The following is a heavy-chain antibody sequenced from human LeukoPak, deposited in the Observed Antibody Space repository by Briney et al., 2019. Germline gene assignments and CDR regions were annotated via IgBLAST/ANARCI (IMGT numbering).Heavy chain of an antibody. V-gene: IGHV3-64*01. Sequence: PGGSLRLSCAASGFTFSSYAMHWVRQAPGKGLEYVSAISSNVGSTYYANSLKGRFTISRDNSKNTLYLQMGSLRAEDMAVYYCARVYSSSWYSAFDIWGQGTMVTVSS. CDR2: ISSNVGST. CDR3: ARVYSSSWYSAFDI. J-gene: IGHJ3*02. D-gene: IGHD6-13*01. CDR1: GFTFSSYA.